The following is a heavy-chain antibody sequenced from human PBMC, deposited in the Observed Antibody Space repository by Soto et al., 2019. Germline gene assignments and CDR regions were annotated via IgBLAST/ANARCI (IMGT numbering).Heavy chain of an antibody. V-gene: IGHV4-30-2*01. CDR3: ARDRGYGDYPFYYGMDV. Sequence: SETMSVTCAVAGGYISSGGCSWSWNRQPPGKGLEWIGYIYHSGSTYYNPSLKSRVTISVDRSKNQFSLKLSSVTAADTAVYYCARDRGYGDYPFYYGMDVWGQGTTVTVSS. CDR2: IYHSGST. CDR1: GGYISSGGCS. D-gene: IGHD4-17*01. J-gene: IGHJ6*02.